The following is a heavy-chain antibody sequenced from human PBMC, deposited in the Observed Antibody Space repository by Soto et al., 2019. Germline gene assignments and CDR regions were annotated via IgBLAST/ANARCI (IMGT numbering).Heavy chain of an antibody. CDR1: GYTFTSYG. Sequence: QVQLVQSGAEVKKPGASVKVSCKASGYTFTSYGISWVRQAPGQGLEWMGWISAYNGNTNYAQKFQGRVTMTTETYTTTAYMELRSVRSDETAMYYCAREGWGGGFYFDNWGQGTLLTVSS. V-gene: IGHV1-18*01. D-gene: IGHD3-16*01. J-gene: IGHJ4*02. CDR2: ISAYNGNT. CDR3: AREGWGGGFYFDN.